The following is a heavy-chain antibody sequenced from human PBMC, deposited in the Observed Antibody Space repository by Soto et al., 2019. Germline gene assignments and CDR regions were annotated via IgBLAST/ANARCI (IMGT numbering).Heavy chain of an antibody. D-gene: IGHD3-10*01. CDR2: ISGSGGST. CDR3: AKVLEIYGSGP. V-gene: IGHV3-23*01. Sequence: GGSLRLSCAASGFTFSSYAMSWVRQAPGKGLEWVSAISGSGGSTYYADSVKGRFTISRDNAKNTLYLQMNSLRAEDTAVYYGAKVLEIYGSGPWGQGTLVTVSS. CDR1: GFTFSSYA. J-gene: IGHJ5*02.